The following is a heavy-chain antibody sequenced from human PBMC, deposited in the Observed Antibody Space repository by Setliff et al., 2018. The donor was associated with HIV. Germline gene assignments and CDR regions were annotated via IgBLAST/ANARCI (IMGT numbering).Heavy chain of an antibody. D-gene: IGHD5-12*01. Sequence: SETLSLTCAVYGGSFSGYYWSWIRQPPGKGLEWIGEINHSGDTNYNPSLKSRVTISVDTSKNQFSLNLNSVTAADTAVYYCARLGAEDFSDYDWVDYWGQGTLVTVS. CDR3: ARLGAEDFSDYDWVDY. J-gene: IGHJ4*02. V-gene: IGHV4-34*01. CDR1: GGSFSGYY. CDR2: INHSGDT.